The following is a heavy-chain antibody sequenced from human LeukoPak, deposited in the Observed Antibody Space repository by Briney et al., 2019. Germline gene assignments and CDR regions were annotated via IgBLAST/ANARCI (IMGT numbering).Heavy chain of an antibody. CDR3: ARLIYYDSSGYLDY. Sequence: PSETLSLTCAVYGGSFSSYYWSWIRQPPGKGMEWIGKINYSGSTNYNSSLKSRVTISVDMSKNQFSLKLSSVTAADTAVYYCARLIYYDSSGYLDYWGQGSLVTVSS. CDR1: GGSFSSYY. V-gene: IGHV4-34*01. J-gene: IGHJ4*02. CDR2: INYSGST. D-gene: IGHD3-22*01.